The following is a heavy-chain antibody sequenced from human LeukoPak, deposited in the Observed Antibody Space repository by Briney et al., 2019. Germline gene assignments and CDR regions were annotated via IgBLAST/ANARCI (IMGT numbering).Heavy chain of an antibody. D-gene: IGHD5-18*01. Sequence: GASVTVSFKASGYTFINYYMHWVRQAPGQGLEWMGIINPSGGSAYYAQKFQGRVTITSDMSTSTFHMELSSLRSEDSAVYYCARPVDTASLVNWGQGTLLTVSS. CDR1: GYTFINYY. V-gene: IGHV1-46*01. CDR3: ARPVDTASLVN. CDR2: INPSGGSA. J-gene: IGHJ4*02.